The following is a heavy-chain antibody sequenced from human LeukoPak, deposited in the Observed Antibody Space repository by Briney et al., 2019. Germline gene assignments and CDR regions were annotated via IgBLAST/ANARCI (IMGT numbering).Heavy chain of an antibody. J-gene: IGHJ3*02. CDR3: ATPEGALLGENVAFII. V-gene: IGHV1-24*01. CDR1: GYTLTELS. D-gene: IGHD1-26*01. CDR2: FDPEDGET. Sequence: ASVKVSCKVSGYTLTELSMHWVRQAPGKGLEWMGGFDPEDGETIYAQKFQGRVTMTEDTSTDTAYMELSSLRSEDTAVYYCATPEGALLGENVAFIIGGKGTRVTASS.